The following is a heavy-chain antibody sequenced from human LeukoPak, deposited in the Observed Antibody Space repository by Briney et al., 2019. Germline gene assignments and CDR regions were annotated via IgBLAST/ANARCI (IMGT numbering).Heavy chain of an antibody. D-gene: IGHD6-13*01. J-gene: IGHJ6*02. Sequence: ASVKVSCKASGYTFISYYIHWVRQAPGQGLEWMGLINPSSGNTPYAQQFQGRVTISVDTSKNQFSLKLSSVTAADTAVYYCARYFYSSSWYPPYYYYGMDVWGQGTTVTVSS. V-gene: IGHV1-46*01. CDR3: ARYFYSSSWYPPYYYYGMDV. CDR2: INPSSGNT. CDR1: GYTFISYY.